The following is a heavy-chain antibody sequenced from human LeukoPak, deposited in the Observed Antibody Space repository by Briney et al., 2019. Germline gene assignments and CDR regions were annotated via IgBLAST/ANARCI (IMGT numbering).Heavy chain of an antibody. D-gene: IGHD6-19*01. CDR2: IYPGDSDT. Sequence: GESLKISCKGSGYSFTSYWIGWVRQMPGKGLECMGIIYPGDSDTRYSPSFQGQVTISADKSITTAYLQLSRLKASDTAIYFYARRHGSGWYYFDYWGQGTLVTVSS. V-gene: IGHV5-51*01. CDR3: ARRHGSGWYYFDY. CDR1: GYSFTSYW. J-gene: IGHJ4*02.